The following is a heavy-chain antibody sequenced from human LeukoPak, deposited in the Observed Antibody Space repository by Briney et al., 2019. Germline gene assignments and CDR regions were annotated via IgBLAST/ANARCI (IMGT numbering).Heavy chain of an antibody. V-gene: IGHV3-23*01. CDR3: VREDTPATANY. CDR2: ISGGGDIT. Sequence: GGSLRLSCAASGFNFANHAMSWVRQTAGKGLEWVSAISGGGDITYYADSVKGRFTISGDNSKDTLFLQMHSLRPGDTAVYYCVREDTPATANYWGQGTLVTISS. D-gene: IGHD2-21*02. J-gene: IGHJ4*02. CDR1: GFNFANHA.